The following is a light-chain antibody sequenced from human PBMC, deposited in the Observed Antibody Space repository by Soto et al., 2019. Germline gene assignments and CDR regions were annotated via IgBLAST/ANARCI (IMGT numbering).Light chain of an antibody. Sequence: DTQMTKAPSTLSASVGDRVTITCRARQSSSSLLAWYQQKPVKAPKLLIYDASSLESGVPSRFSGSGSGTECPLTLSRLQTDDVETNSPQQDNSYAHTFGQRNKLEI. CDR3: QQDNSYAHT. J-gene: IGKJ2*01. V-gene: IGKV1-5*01. CDR1: QSSSSL. CDR2: DAS.